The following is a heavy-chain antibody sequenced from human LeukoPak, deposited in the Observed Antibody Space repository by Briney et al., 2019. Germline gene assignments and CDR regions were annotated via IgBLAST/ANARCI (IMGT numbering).Heavy chain of an antibody. J-gene: IGHJ4*02. CDR2: IWYDGSNK. Sequence: GGSLRLSCAASGFTFSNYGMHWVRQAPGKGLEWVAVIWYDGSNKYYADSVKGRFTISRDNSKNTLYLQMNSLRAEDTAVYYCAGNYGPYYFDYWGQGTLVTDSS. CDR3: AGNYGPYYFDY. V-gene: IGHV3-33*01. D-gene: IGHD3-10*01. CDR1: GFTFSNYG.